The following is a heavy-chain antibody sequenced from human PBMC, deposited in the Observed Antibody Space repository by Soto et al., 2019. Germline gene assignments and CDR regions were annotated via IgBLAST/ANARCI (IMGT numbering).Heavy chain of an antibody. V-gene: IGHV5-51*01. D-gene: IGHD2-15*01. CDR3: ATGVLRIGLKYGMDV. CDR1: GYTFSAYY. CDR2: INPGDSYT. Sequence: GESLKISCRASGYTFSAYYIGWVRQMPCKCLDWMGAINPGDSYTRYNPSFQGHVTISADKSISTAYLQWSSLKASDTAMYYCATGVLRIGLKYGMDVWGQGTTVTVSS. J-gene: IGHJ6*02.